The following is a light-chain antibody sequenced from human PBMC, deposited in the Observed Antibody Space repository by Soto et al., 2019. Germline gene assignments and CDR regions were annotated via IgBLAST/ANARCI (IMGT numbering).Light chain of an antibody. J-gene: IGLJ1*01. V-gene: IGLV2-14*01. CDR1: SSDVGGYNY. CDR3: SSYTSSSPGV. Sequence: SVLTQPASVSGSPGQSITISCTGTSSDVGGYNYVSWYQQHPGKAPKLMIYEVSNRPSGVSNRFSGSKSGNTASLTISGLQAEDEADYYCSSYTSSSPGVFGNETEVTVL. CDR2: EVS.